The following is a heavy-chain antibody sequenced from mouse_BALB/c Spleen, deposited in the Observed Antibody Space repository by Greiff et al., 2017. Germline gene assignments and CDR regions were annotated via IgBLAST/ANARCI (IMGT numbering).Heavy chain of an antibody. Sequence: EVKVVESGGGLVQPGGSRKLSCAASGFTFSSFGMHWVRQAPEKGLEWVAYISSGSSTIYYADTVKGRFTISRDNPKNNLFLQMTSLRSEDTAMYYCARGDGMDYWGQGTSVTVSS. V-gene: IGHV5-17*02. CDR3: ARGDGMDY. CDR2: ISSGSSTI. J-gene: IGHJ4*01. CDR1: GFTFSSFG.